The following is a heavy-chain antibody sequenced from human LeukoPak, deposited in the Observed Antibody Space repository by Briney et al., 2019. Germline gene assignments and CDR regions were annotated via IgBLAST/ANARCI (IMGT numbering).Heavy chain of an antibody. CDR2: IYYSGST. D-gene: IGHD6-13*01. CDR1: GGSISSGGYY. Sequence: SETLSLTCTVSGGSISSGGYYWSWIRQHPGKGLEWIGYIYYSGSTYYNPSLKSRVTISVDTSKNQFSLKLSSVTAADTAVYYCARQTAAAGNPVDYWGQGTLVTVSS. V-gene: IGHV4-31*03. J-gene: IGHJ4*02. CDR3: ARQTAAAGNPVDY.